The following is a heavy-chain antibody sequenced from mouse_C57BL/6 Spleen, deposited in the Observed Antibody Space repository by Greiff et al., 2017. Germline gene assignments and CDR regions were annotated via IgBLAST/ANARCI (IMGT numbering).Heavy chain of an antibody. D-gene: IGHD2-4*01. CDR3: ASDYPDAMDY. J-gene: IGHJ4*01. CDR1: GYTFTSYW. Sequence: QVQLQQSGAELVRPGSSVKLSCKASGYTFTSYWMHWVKQRPIQGLEWIGNIDPSDSETHYNQKFKDKATLTVDKSSSTAYMQLSSLTSEDSAVYYCASDYPDAMDYWGQGTSVTVSS. CDR2: IDPSDSET. V-gene: IGHV1-52*01.